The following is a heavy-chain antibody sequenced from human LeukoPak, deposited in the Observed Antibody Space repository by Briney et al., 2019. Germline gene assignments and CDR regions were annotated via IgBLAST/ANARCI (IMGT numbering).Heavy chain of an antibody. CDR2: ISGSGGST. CDR3: AKMANYYGSGSLYYGMDV. J-gene: IGHJ6*02. D-gene: IGHD3-10*01. V-gene: IGHV3-23*01. Sequence: GGSLRLSCAASGFTFSSYAMHWVRQAPGKGLEWVAVISGSGGSTDYADSVKGRFTTSRDNSKNTLYLQMNSLRAEDTAVYYWAKMANYYGSGSLYYGMDVWGQGTTVTVSS. CDR1: GFTFSSYA.